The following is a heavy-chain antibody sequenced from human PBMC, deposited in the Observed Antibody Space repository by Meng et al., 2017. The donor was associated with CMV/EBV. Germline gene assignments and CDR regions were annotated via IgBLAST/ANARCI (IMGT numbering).Heavy chain of an antibody. CDR3: ARGGVYYDFWSGYYYYFDY. Sequence: GGSLRLSCAASGFTVSSNYMSWVRQAPGKGLEWVSVIYSGGSTYYADSVKGRFTISRDNPKNTLYLQMNSLRAEDTAVYYCARGGVYYDFWSGYYYYFDYWGQGTLVTVSS. V-gene: IGHV3-66*02. CDR1: GFTVSSNY. D-gene: IGHD3-3*01. J-gene: IGHJ4*02. CDR2: IYSGGST.